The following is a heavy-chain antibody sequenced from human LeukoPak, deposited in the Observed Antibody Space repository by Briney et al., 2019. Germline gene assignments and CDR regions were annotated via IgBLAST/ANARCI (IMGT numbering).Heavy chain of an antibody. Sequence: ASVKVSCKASGYTFTSYYMHWERQAPGQGLEWMGIINPSGGSTSYAQKFQGRVTMTRDMSTSTVYMELSSLRSEDTAVYYCARDLELRTYYYYYMAVWGKGTTVTVSS. D-gene: IGHD3-3*01. CDR1: GYTFTSYY. CDR3: ARDLELRTYYYYYMAV. J-gene: IGHJ6*03. CDR2: INPSGGST. V-gene: IGHV1-46*01.